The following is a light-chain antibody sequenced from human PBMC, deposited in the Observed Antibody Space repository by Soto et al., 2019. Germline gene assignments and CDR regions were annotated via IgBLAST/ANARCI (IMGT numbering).Light chain of an antibody. J-gene: IGKJ1*01. CDR3: QQYNNWPET. CDR2: GAS. CDR1: QSVSSN. V-gene: IGKV3-15*01. Sequence: EIVMTQSPATLSLSPGERATLSCRASQSVSSNFAWYQQKPAQAPRLLIYGASTRATRIPAMFSGSGSGTEFTLTISSLQSEDFAVYYCQQYNNWPETFGQGTKVEIK.